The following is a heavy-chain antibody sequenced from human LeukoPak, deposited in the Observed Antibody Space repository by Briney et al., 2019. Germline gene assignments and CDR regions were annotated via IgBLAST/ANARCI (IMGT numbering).Heavy chain of an antibody. CDR3: ARSRKRLDAFDI. CDR2: INHSGST. D-gene: IGHD4-11*01. J-gene: IGHJ3*02. CDR1: GGSFSGYS. Sequence: SETLCLTCAVSGGSFSGYSWSWVRQPPGKGLEWIGEINHSGSTNYNPSLKSRVTISVDTSKNQFYLQMSSVTAADTAVYYCARSRKRLDAFDIWGQGTMVTVSS. V-gene: IGHV4-34*01.